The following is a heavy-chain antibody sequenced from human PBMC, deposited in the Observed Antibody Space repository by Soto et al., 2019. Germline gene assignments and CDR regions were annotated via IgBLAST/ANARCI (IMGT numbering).Heavy chain of an antibody. D-gene: IGHD1-26*01. CDR1: GGSVSSGSYY. V-gene: IGHV4-61*01. Sequence: SSETLSLTCTVSGGSVSSGSYYWSWIRQPPGKGLEWIGYIYYSGSTNYNPSLKSRVTISVDTSKNQFSLKLSSVTAADTAVYYCASADRGRSGYWYYYGMDVWGQGTTVTVSS. CDR2: IYYSGST. CDR3: ASADRGRSGYWYYYGMDV. J-gene: IGHJ6*02.